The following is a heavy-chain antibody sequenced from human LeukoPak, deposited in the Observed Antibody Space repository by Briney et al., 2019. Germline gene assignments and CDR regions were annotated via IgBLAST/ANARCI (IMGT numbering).Heavy chain of an antibody. CDR1: GFTFSSYA. CDR2: ISYDGSNK. V-gene: IGHV3-30*14. J-gene: IGHJ4*02. Sequence: GGSLRLSCAASGFTFSSYAMHWVRQAPGKGLEWVAVISYDGSNKYYADSVKGRFTISRDNSKNTLYLQMNSLRAEDTAVYYCARDGLGSSSVIDYWGQGTLVTVSS. CDR3: ARDGLGSSSVIDY. D-gene: IGHD6-6*01.